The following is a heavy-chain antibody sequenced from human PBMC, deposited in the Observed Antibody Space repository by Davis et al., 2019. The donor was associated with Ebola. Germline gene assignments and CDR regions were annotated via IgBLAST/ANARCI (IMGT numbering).Heavy chain of an antibody. CDR3: TCLEWSVDV. CDR2: IRSKANSYAT. CDR1: GFTFSGSA. V-gene: IGHV3-73*01. D-gene: IGHD3-3*01. J-gene: IGHJ6*02. Sequence: PGGSLRLSCAASGFTFSGSAMHWVRQASGKGLEWVGRIRSKANSYATAYAASVKGRFTISRDDSKNTAYLQMNSLKTEDTAVYYCTCLEWSVDVWGQGTTVTVSS.